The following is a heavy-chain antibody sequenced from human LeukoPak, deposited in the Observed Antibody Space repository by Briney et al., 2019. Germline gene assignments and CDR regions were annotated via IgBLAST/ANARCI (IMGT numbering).Heavy chain of an antibody. CDR1: GFTFSSYA. V-gene: IGHV3-30-3*01. J-gene: IGHJ4*02. Sequence: GGSLRLSCAASGFTFSSYAMHWVRQAPGKGLEWVADISYDGSNKYYADSVKGRFTISRDNSKNTLYLQMNSLRAEDTAVYYCAKERGYSSSWPDYWGQGTLVTVSS. D-gene: IGHD6-13*01. CDR2: ISYDGSNK. CDR3: AKERGYSSSWPDY.